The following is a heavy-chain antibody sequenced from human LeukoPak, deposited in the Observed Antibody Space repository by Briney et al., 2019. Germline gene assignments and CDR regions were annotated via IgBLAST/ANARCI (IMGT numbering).Heavy chain of an antibody. Sequence: GGSLRLSCAASGFTFSSYSMNWVRQAPGKGLEWVSSISSSSSYIYYADSVKGRFTISRDNAKNSLYLQMNSLRAEDTAVYYCARDSDRSSSWYGFDYWGQGTLVTVSS. CDR3: ARDSDRSSSWYGFDY. V-gene: IGHV3-21*01. D-gene: IGHD6-13*01. CDR2: ISSSSSYI. CDR1: GFTFSSYS. J-gene: IGHJ4*02.